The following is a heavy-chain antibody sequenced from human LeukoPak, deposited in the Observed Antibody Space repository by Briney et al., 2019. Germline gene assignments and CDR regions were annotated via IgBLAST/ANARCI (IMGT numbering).Heavy chain of an antibody. V-gene: IGHV3-11*04. CDR1: GFTFSDYY. CDR2: ISSSGSTR. Sequence: GGSLRLSCAASGFTFSDYYMSWIRQAPGKGLEWVSYISSSGSTRYYADSVKGRFTISRDNAKNSLYLQMNSLRAEDTAVYYCARDRCSSTSCYFRPYYYYYMDVWGKGTTVTVSS. D-gene: IGHD2-2*01. J-gene: IGHJ6*03. CDR3: ARDRCSSTSCYFRPYYYYYMDV.